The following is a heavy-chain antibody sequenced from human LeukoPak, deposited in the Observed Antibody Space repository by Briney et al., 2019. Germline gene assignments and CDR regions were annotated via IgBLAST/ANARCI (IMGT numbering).Heavy chain of an antibody. D-gene: IGHD3-10*01. CDR1: GFIFSTYS. Sequence: GESLRLSCAASGFIFSTYSMNWVRQAPGKGLEWVSSISSSSSYIYYADSVKGRFTISRDNAKNSLYLQMNSLRAEDTAVYYCARGWVVRGVMTFDYWGQGTLVTVSS. V-gene: IGHV3-21*01. J-gene: IGHJ4*02. CDR2: ISSSSSYI. CDR3: ARGWVVRGVMTFDY.